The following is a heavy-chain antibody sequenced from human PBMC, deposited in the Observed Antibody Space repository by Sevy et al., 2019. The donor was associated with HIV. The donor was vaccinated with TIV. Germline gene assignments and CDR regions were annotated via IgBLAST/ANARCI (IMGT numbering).Heavy chain of an antibody. Sequence: SETLSLTCTVSGGSISSYYWSWIRQPPGKGLEWIGYIYYSGSTNYNPSLKSRVTISVDTSKNQFSLKLSSVTAADTAVYYCARHGRGLDSGSWSPYSYYYYMDVWGKGTTVTVSS. V-gene: IGHV4-59*12. D-gene: IGHD6-13*01. CDR1: GGSISSYY. J-gene: IGHJ6*03. CDR2: IYYSGST. CDR3: ARHGRGLDSGSWSPYSYYYYMDV.